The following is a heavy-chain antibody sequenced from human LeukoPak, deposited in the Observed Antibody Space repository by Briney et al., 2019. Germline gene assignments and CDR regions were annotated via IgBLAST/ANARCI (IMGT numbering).Heavy chain of an antibody. D-gene: IGHD3-3*01. CDR3: ARAPYYDFWSGYYYYYGMDV. V-gene: IGHV4-59*01. CDR2: IYYSGST. Sequence: SETLSLTCTVSGGSISSYYWSWIRQPPGKGLEWIGYIYYSGSTNYNPSLKSRVTISVDTSKNQFSLKLSSVTAADTAVYYCARAPYYDFWSGYYYYYGMDVWGQGTRSPSP. CDR1: GGSISSYY. J-gene: IGHJ6*02.